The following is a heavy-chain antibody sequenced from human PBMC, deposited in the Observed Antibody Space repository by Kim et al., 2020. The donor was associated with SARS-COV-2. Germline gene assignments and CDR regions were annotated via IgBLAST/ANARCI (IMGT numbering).Heavy chain of an antibody. D-gene: IGHD5-18*01. Sequence: GESLKISCAASGFTFDDYAMHWVRQAPGKGLEWVSLISGDGGSTYYADSVKGRFTISRDNSKNSLYLQMNSLRTEDTALYYCAKATGYSFGYWFDYWGQGTLVTVSS. V-gene: IGHV3-43*02. CDR3: AKATGYSFGYWFDY. J-gene: IGHJ4*02. CDR1: GFTFDDYA. CDR2: ISGDGGST.